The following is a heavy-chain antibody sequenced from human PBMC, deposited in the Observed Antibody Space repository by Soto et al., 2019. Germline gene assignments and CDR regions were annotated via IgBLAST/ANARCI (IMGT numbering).Heavy chain of an antibody. V-gene: IGHV3-30*03. D-gene: IGHD3-3*01. J-gene: IGHJ6*02. CDR2: LAYDGSEK. CDR1: GFTFSNSG. CDR3: VRVFDYYGMDV. Sequence: QVQLVESGGGVVQPGGSLRLSCAGSGFTFSNSGMHWVRQAPGKGLEWVAVLAYDGSEKYYADSVKGRFTISRDNSKNTLYLRMNSLRVEDTAVYYCVRVFDYYGMDVWGQGTTVTVSS.